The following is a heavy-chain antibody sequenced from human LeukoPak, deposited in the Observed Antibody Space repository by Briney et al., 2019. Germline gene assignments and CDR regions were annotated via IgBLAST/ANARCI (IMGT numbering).Heavy chain of an antibody. J-gene: IGHJ4*02. V-gene: IGHV3-23*01. CDR1: GFTFSSYA. CDR2: LSGSGGGT. Sequence: GGSLRLSCAASGFTFSSYAMSWVRQAPGKGLEWVAGLSGSGGGTNCADSVQGRFTISRDNPKNTLYLQMNSLRAEDTAVYFCAKRGVVIRVFLVGFHKEAYYFDSWGQGALVTVSS. CDR3: AKRGVVIRVFLVGFHKEAYYFDS. D-gene: IGHD3-10*01.